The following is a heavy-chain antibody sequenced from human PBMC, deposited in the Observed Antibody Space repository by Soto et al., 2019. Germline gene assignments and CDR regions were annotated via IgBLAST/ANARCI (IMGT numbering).Heavy chain of an antibody. CDR1: GFTFSTYA. D-gene: IGHD6-13*01. CDR2: MSNDGTNN. J-gene: IGHJ4*02. Sequence: QVQLVKSGGGVVQPGRSLRLSCAASGFTFSTYAMHWVRQAPGKGLECVAFMSNDGTNNYYAASVKGRFTISRDNSKNPLYLQMNSLRTEDADVYYCARELISSTSAVEFDSWGQGTLVTVSS. CDR3: ARELISSTSAVEFDS. V-gene: IGHV3-30-3*01.